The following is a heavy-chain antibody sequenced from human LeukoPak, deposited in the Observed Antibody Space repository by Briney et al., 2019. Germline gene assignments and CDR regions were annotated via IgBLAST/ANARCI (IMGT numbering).Heavy chain of an antibody. CDR1: GFTFRNYG. CDR2: IRYDGSNK. Sequence: GGSLRLSCAASGFTFRNYGMHWVRQAPGKGLEWVAFIRYDGSNKYYADSVKGRFTISRDNSKNTLYLQMNSLRAEDTAVYYCAKEPPQYYDFWSGFWFDPWGQGTLVTVSS. D-gene: IGHD3-3*01. V-gene: IGHV3-30*02. CDR3: AKEPPQYYDFWSGFWFDP. J-gene: IGHJ5*02.